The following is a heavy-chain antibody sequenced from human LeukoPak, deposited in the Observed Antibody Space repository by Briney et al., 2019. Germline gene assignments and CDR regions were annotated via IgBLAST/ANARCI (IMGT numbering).Heavy chain of an antibody. J-gene: IGHJ4*02. CDR3: TTLAYDVHY. CDR1: GFTFVNAW. V-gene: IGHV3-15*01. D-gene: IGHD3-3*01. CDR2: IKSNPDGGTA. Sequence: PGGSLRLSCAASGFTFVNAWMTWVRQAPGKGLEWVGRIKSNPDGGTADYAAPMKGRFTISRDDSRYILYLEVRNLRAEDTAVYYCTTLAYDVHYWGQGTLVTVSS.